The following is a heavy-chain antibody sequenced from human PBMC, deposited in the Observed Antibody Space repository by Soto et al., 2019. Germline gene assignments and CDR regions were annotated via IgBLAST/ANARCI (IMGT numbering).Heavy chain of an antibody. J-gene: IGHJ6*02. V-gene: IGHV1-69*06. CDR3: ARGDSTDCSNGVCSFFYNHDMDV. D-gene: IGHD2-8*01. CDR2: IIPIFGTA. CDR1: GGTFSSYA. Sequence: SVKVSCKASGGTFSSYAISWVRQAPGQGLEWMGGIIPIFGTANYAQKFQGRVTITADKSTSTAYMELSSLRSEDTAVYYCARGDSTDCSNGVCSFFYNHDMDVWGQGTTVTVSS.